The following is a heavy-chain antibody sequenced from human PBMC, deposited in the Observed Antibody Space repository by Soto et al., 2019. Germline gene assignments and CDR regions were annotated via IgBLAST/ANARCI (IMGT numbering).Heavy chain of an antibody. CDR2: IYYSGST. Sequence: SETLSLTCTVSGGSISSGGYYWSWIRQHPGKGLEWIGYIYYSGSTYYNPSLKSRVTISVDTSKNQFSLKLSSVTAADTAVYYCARALSKLERNWFDPWGQGTLVTVSS. J-gene: IGHJ5*02. D-gene: IGHD1-1*01. CDR1: GGSISSGGYY. V-gene: IGHV4-31*03. CDR3: ARALSKLERNWFDP.